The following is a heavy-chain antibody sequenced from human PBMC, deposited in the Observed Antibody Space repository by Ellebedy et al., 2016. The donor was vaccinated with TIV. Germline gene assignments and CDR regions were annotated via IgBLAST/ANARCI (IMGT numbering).Heavy chain of an antibody. Sequence: SETLSLTCAISGDSVSSNSATWNWIRQSPSRGLEWLGRTYYRSKWYHEYVVSVKSRTTINPDTSMNQFSLQLNSVTHEDTAVYYCARGVWQWLVPLYYFDSWGQGTLVTVSS. CDR2: TYYRSKWYH. D-gene: IGHD6-19*01. CDR3: ARGVWQWLVPLYYFDS. V-gene: IGHV6-1*01. J-gene: IGHJ4*02. CDR1: GDSVSSNSAT.